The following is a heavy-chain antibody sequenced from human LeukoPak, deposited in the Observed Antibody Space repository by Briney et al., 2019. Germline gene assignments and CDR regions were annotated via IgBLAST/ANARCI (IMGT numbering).Heavy chain of an antibody. CDR3: ARDGCSRTSCRAYYSYYGMDV. V-gene: IGHV3-30-3*01. D-gene: IGHD2-2*01. CDR2: ISYDGSNK. J-gene: IGHJ6*02. Sequence: PGGSLRLSCAASGFTFSSYAMHWVRQAPGKGLEWVAVISYDGSNKYYADSVKGRFTISRDNSKNTLYLQMNSPRAEATGVHYCARDGCSRTSCRAYYSYYGMDVWGQGTTVTVSS. CDR1: GFTFSSYA.